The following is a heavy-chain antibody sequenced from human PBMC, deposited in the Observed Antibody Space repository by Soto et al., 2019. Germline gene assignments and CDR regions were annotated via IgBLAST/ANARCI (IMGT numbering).Heavy chain of an antibody. CDR1: GFTFSSYG. J-gene: IGHJ4*02. CDR3: AKGGQYLLWFGELCY. Sequence: QVQLVESGGGVVQPGRSLRLSCAASGFTFSSYGMHWVRQAPGKGLEWVAVISYDGSNKYYADSVKGRFTISRDNSKNALYLQMNSLRAEDTAVDYCAKGGQYLLWFGELCYWGQGTLVTVSS. CDR2: ISYDGSNK. D-gene: IGHD3-10*01. V-gene: IGHV3-30*18.